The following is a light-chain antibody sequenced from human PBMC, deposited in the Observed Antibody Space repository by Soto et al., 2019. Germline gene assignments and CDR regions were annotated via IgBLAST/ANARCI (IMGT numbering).Light chain of an antibody. V-gene: IGKV3-11*01. Sequence: DIVLTQTPGTLALSPGESADLSCRASESVNIRNLAWYQQKPGQAPRLLIYGTSNRAAGVPARFSGSGSGTDFTLTISDVEPEDFAVYYCHQRQSWPRTFGQGTKVDI. CDR2: GTS. CDR1: ESVNIRN. CDR3: HQRQSWPRT. J-gene: IGKJ1*01.